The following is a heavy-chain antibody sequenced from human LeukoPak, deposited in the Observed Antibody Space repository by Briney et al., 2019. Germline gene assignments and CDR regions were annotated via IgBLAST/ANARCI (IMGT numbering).Heavy chain of an antibody. CDR3: ARYEGYSYGEMFDY. D-gene: IGHD5-18*01. V-gene: IGHV3-30-3*01. Sequence: GGSLRLSCAASGFTFSSYAMHWVRQAPGKGLEWVAVISYDGSNKYYADSVKGRFTISRDNSKNTLYLQMNSLRAEDTAVYYCARYEGYSYGEMFDYWGQGTLVTVSS. CDR1: GFTFSSYA. CDR2: ISYDGSNK. J-gene: IGHJ4*02.